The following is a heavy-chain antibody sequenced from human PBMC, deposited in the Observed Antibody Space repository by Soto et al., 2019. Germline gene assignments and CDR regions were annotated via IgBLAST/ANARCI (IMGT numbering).Heavy chain of an antibody. CDR1: VGTFSSYA. CDR3: ARGVGYCSSTSCYLLGSYYYYGMHV. V-gene: IGHV1-69*13. CDR2: IIPIFGTA. Sequence: SVKVSGKASVGTFSSYAISWVQQAPGQGLEWVGGIIPIFGTANYAQKFQGRVTITADESTSTAYMELSSLRSEDTAVYYCARGVGYCSSTSCYLLGSYYYYGMHVWGQGHTVTVSS. D-gene: IGHD2-2*01. J-gene: IGHJ6*02.